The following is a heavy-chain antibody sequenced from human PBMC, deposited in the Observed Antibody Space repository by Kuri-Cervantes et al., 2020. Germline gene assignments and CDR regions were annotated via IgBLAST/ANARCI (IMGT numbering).Heavy chain of an antibody. Sequence: GGSLRLSCAASRFTFNSYAMTWVRQAPGKGLEWVSAISGSGVSSFYADSVKGRFTISRDNAENSLYLQMNSLRVEDTAVYYCGSRYWGQGALVTVSS. V-gene: IGHV3-23*01. J-gene: IGHJ4*02. CDR3: GSRY. CDR2: ISGSGVSS. CDR1: RFTFNSYA.